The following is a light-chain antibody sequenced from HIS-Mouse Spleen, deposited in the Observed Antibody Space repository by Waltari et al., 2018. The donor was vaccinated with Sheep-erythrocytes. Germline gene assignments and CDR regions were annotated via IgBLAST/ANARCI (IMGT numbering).Light chain of an antibody. V-gene: IGKV3-11*01. CDR2: DAS. J-gene: IGKJ2*01. CDR3: QQRSNWYT. CDR1: QSVSSY. Sequence: EIVLTQSPATLSLSPGERATHSCRASQSVSSYLAWYQQKPCQAPRLLIYDASNRATGIPARFSGSGSGTDFTLTISSLEPEDFAVYYCQQRSNWYTFGQGTKLEIK.